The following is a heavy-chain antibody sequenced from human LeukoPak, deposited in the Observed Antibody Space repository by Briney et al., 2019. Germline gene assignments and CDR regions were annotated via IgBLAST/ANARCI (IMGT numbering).Heavy chain of an antibody. V-gene: IGHV3-23*01. D-gene: IGHD6-13*01. CDR2: LSGSGAST. CDR3: AKEYTSRWSYWHFDL. J-gene: IGHJ2*01. Sequence: GGSLRLSCAASGFTFSSYAMSWVRQAPGKGLEWVSTLSGSGASTYYADSVKGRFTISRDNSKNALYLQMNSLRAEDTALYYCAKEYTSRWSYWHFDLWGRGTLVTVSS. CDR1: GFTFSSYA.